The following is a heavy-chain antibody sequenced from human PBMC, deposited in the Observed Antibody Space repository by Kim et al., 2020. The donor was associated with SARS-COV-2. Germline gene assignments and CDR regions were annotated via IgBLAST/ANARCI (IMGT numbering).Heavy chain of an antibody. D-gene: IGHD2-2*01. J-gene: IGHJ6*03. Sequence: SVKVSCKASGDTFSSSAISWVRQAPGQGLEWMGRIIPILGITNYAQRFQDRVTITADKSTSTTYFELNSLRSEDTAVYYCAREANYASYYYYYMDVWGKGTTVTVSS. CDR1: GDTFSSSA. CDR3: AREANYASYYYYYMDV. CDR2: IIPILGIT. V-gene: IGHV1-69*04.